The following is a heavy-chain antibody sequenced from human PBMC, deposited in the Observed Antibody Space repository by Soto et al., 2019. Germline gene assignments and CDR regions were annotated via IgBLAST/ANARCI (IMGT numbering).Heavy chain of an antibody. CDR3: AKDRSGWYSGGMDV. J-gene: IGHJ6*02. V-gene: IGHV3-23*01. Sequence: GGSLRLSCAASGFTFSSYAMSWFRQAPGKGLEWASAISGSGGSTYYADSVKGRFTISRDNSKNTLYLQMNSLRAEDTAVYYWAKDRSGWYSGGMDVWGQGTTVNVSS. D-gene: IGHD6-19*01. CDR2: ISGSGGST. CDR1: GFTFSSYA.